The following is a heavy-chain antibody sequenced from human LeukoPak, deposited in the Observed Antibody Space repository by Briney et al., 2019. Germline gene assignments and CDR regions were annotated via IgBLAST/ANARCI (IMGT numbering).Heavy chain of an antibody. CDR3: ARDLRITIFGAFDP. CDR1: GGSISSYY. CDR2: IYYSGST. D-gene: IGHD3-3*01. Sequence: MPSETLSLTCTVSGGSISSYYWSWIRQPPGKGLEWIGYIYYSGSTNYNPSLKSRVTISVDTSKNQFPLKLSSVTAADTAVYYCARDLRITIFGAFDPWGQGTLVTVSS. V-gene: IGHV4-59*01. J-gene: IGHJ5*02.